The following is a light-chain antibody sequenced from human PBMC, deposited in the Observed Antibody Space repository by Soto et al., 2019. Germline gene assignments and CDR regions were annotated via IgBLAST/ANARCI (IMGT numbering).Light chain of an antibody. V-gene: IGKV3-20*01. CDR3: QQYGSSIT. CDR2: GAS. Sequence: EIVLTQSPGTRSLSPGERATLSCRASQSVSSSYLAWYQQKPGQAPRLLIYGASSRATGIPDRFSGSGSGTDFTLTISRLEPEDFAVYYCQQYGSSITFGPGTKVDIK. J-gene: IGKJ3*01. CDR1: QSVSSSY.